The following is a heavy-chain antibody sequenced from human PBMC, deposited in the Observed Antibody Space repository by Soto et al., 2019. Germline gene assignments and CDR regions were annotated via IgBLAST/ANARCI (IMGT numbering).Heavy chain of an antibody. V-gene: IGHV4-59*12. CDR3: ARAPGYSGNWFDP. J-gene: IGHJ5*02. D-gene: IGHD1-26*01. Sequence: SETLSLTCTVSGGSISSYYWSWIRQPPGKGLEWIGYIYYSGSTNYNPSLKSRVTISVDTSKNQFSLKLSSVTAADTAVYYCARAPGYSGNWFDPWGQGTLVTVSS. CDR1: GGSISSYY. CDR2: IYYSGST.